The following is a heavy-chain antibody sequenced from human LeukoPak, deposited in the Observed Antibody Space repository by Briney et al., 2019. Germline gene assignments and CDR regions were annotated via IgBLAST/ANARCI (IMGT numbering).Heavy chain of an antibody. CDR1: GFTFSSYS. J-gene: IGHJ3*01. CDR3: ARATLGYCSGGNCYSDAFDF. CDR2: ISSSSYL. D-gene: IGHD2-15*01. V-gene: IGHV3-21*01. Sequence: AGGSLRLSCAASGFTFSSYSMNWVRQAPGKGLEWVSSISSSSYLYYADSVKGRFTISRDNAKNSLYLQMNSLRAEDTAVYYCARATLGYCSGGNCYSDAFDFWGQGTMVSVSS.